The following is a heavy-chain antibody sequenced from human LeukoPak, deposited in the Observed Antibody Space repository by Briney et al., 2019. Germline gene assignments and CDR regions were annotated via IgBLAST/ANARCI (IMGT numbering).Heavy chain of an antibody. D-gene: IGHD3-10*01. Sequence: SETLSLTCTVSGGSISSYYWTWIRQPPGKGREWIAYISYSGTTNYNPSLKSRVTISLDTSKNQFSLEVNSVTAADTAVYYCARSMTVDRAAPLDYWGQGTLVTVSS. CDR2: ISYSGTT. J-gene: IGHJ4*02. CDR1: GGSISSYY. V-gene: IGHV4-59*08. CDR3: ARSMTVDRAAPLDY.